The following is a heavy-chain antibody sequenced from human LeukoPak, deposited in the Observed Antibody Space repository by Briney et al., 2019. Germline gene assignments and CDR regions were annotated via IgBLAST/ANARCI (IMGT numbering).Heavy chain of an antibody. CDR3: AKDPIFSGSYGVFDY. J-gene: IGHJ4*02. CDR2: IIDSGNSI. Sequence: GGSLRLSCAVSGFTFSSCAMSWVRQATGKGLEWVSTIIDSGNSIYYADSAEGRFTISRDNSKNTLYLQMNSLRAGDTAVYYCAKDPIFSGSYGVFDYWGLGTLVTVSS. V-gene: IGHV3-23*01. D-gene: IGHD1-26*01. CDR1: GFTFSSCA.